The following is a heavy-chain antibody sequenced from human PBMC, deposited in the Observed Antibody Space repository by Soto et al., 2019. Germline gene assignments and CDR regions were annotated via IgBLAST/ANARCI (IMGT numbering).Heavy chain of an antibody. CDR2: ISGSGGST. CDR3: AKGSRDGDYYYYSGMDV. CDR1: GFTFSSYA. J-gene: IGHJ6*02. D-gene: IGHD4-17*01. V-gene: IGHV3-23*01. Sequence: GGSLRLSCAASGFTFSSYAMSWVRQAPGKGLEWVSAISGSGGSTYYADSVKGRFTISRDNSKNTLYLQMNSLRAEDTAVYYCAKGSRDGDYYYYSGMDVWGQGTTVTVSS.